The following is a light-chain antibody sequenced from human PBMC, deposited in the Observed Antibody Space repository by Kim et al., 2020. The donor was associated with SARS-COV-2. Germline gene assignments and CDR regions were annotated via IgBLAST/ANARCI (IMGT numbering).Light chain of an antibody. CDR1: HNLDIN. J-gene: IGKJ4*01. CDR2: DAA. Sequence: PGESATPACRASHNLDINLAWYQQTPGQPPRLLIYDAAIRAAGIPDRFSGSGSGTDFTLTIGSLAPEDFAVYYCQQRGNWPPALTFGGGTKVDIK. V-gene: IGKV3-11*01. CDR3: QQRGNWPPALT.